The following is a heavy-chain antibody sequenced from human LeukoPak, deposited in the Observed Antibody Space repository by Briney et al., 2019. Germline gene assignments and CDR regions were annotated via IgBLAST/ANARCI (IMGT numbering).Heavy chain of an antibody. CDR2: INPNSGGT. D-gene: IGHD3-3*01. J-gene: IGHJ4*02. Sequence: GASVKVSCKASGYTFTSYGISWVRQAPGQGLEWMGWINPNSGGTNYAQKFQGRVTMTRDTSISTAYMELSRLRSDDTAVYYCARGLRFLEWPQRFDYWGQGTLVTVSS. CDR1: GYTFTSYG. V-gene: IGHV1-2*02. CDR3: ARGLRFLEWPQRFDY.